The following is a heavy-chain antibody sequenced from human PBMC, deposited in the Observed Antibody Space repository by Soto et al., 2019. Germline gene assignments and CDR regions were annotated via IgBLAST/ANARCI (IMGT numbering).Heavy chain of an antibody. V-gene: IGHV3-23*01. CDR2: ISGSGGST. CDR3: AKDPTPYSTYYMDV. D-gene: IGHD4-4*01. Sequence: GGSLRLFCAASGFTFSSYAMSWVRQAPGKGLEWVSAISGSGGSTYYADSVKGRFTISRDNSRNTLYLQMNSLRAEDTAVYYCAKDPTPYSTYYMDVWGKGTTVTVSS. CDR1: GFTFSSYA. J-gene: IGHJ6*03.